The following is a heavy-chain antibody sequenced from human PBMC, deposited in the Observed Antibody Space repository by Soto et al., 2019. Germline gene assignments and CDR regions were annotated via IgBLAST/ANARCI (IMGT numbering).Heavy chain of an antibody. V-gene: IGHV3-9*01. J-gene: IGHJ4*02. CDR1: GFTFDDYA. Sequence: GGSLRLSCAASGFTFDDYAMHWVRQAPGKGLEWVSGISWNSGSIGYADSVKGRFTISRDNAKNSLYLQMNSLRAEDTALYYCAKALQGDYVWGVFDYWGQGTLVTVSS. CDR2: ISWNSGSI. CDR3: AKALQGDYVWGVFDY. D-gene: IGHD3-16*01.